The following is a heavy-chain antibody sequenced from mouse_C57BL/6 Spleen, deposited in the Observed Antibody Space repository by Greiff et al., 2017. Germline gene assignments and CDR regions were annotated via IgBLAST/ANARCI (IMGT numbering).Heavy chain of an antibody. J-gene: IGHJ1*03. D-gene: IGHD2-5*01. CDR2: IYHGSSST. CDR3: ASYYINPYCCFDV. CDR1: GYTFTSYW. Sequence: QVQLQQPGAELVKPGASVKMSCKASGYTFTSYWITWVKQRPGQGLEWIGDIYHGSSSTNYNQKFKSKATLTVDTSSSSAYMQLSSLTSEDSAVYYCASYYINPYCCFDVWGTGTTVTVSS. V-gene: IGHV1-55*01.